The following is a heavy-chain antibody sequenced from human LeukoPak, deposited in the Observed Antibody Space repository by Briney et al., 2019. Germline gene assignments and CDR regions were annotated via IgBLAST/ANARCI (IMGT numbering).Heavy chain of an antibody. CDR2: ISSSSSTI. Sequence: GGSLRLSCAASGFTFSSYSMNWVRQAPGKGLEWVSYISSSSSTIYYADSVKGRFTISRDNAKNSLYLQMNSLRAEDTAVYYCARHAYDRMDDAFDIWGQGTMVTVSS. D-gene: IGHD3-22*01. CDR1: GFTFSSYS. J-gene: IGHJ3*02. V-gene: IGHV3-48*01. CDR3: ARHAYDRMDDAFDI.